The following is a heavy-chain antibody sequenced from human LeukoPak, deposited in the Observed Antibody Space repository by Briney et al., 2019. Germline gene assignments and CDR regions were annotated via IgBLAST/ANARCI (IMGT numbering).Heavy chain of an antibody. D-gene: IGHD3-3*01. Sequence: SETLSLTCTVSGGSISSYYWSWIRQPPGKGLEWIGYIYYSGSTNYNPSLKSRVTISVDTSKNQFSLKLSSVTAADTAVYYCARVHRYDFWCAKHFDIWGQGTMVTVSS. V-gene: IGHV4-59*01. CDR3: ARVHRYDFWCAKHFDI. J-gene: IGHJ3*02. CDR2: IYYSGST. CDR1: GGSISSYY.